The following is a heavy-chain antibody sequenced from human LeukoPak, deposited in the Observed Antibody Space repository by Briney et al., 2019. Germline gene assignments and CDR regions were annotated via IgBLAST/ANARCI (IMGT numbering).Heavy chain of an antibody. CDR2: FDPEDGET. CDR3: AREGIAARPHYYYYGMDV. V-gene: IGHV1-24*01. CDR1: GYTLTELS. D-gene: IGHD6-6*01. Sequence: ASVKVSCKVSGYTLTELSMHWVRQAPGKGLEWMGGFDPEDGETIYAQKFQGRVTMTEDTSTDTAYMELSSLRSEDTAVYYCAREGIAARPHYYYYGMDVWGQGTTVTVSS. J-gene: IGHJ6*02.